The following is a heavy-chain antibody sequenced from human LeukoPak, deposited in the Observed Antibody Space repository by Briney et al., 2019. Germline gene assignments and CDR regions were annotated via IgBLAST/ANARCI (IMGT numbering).Heavy chain of an antibody. V-gene: IGHV4-59*01. J-gene: IGHJ6*03. CDR1: GGSISSYY. D-gene: IGHD3-10*01. Sequence: VKPSETLSLTCTVSGGSISSYYWGWIRQPPGKGLEWIGYIYYSGSTNYNPSLKSRVTISVDTSKNQLSLKLSSVTAADTAVYYCARHGDLYYYYYMDVWGKGTTVTVSS. CDR3: ARHGDLYYYYYMDV. CDR2: IYYSGST.